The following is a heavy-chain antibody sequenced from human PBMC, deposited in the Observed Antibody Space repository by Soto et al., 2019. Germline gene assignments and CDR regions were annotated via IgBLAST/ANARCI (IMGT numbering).Heavy chain of an antibody. J-gene: IGHJ6*02. CDR3: ARAACSSTSCYNYYAYGMDV. V-gene: IGHV1-3*01. D-gene: IGHD2-2*01. CDR1: GYTFTTYS. CDR2: IHAGNVNT. Sequence: QVQLVQSGPEMKKPGASVKLSCKASGYTFTTYSMHWVRQAPGQRLEWMGWIHAGNVNTEHSQKFQCRVTITRDTSASTAYLELGSLRSEDTAVYYCARAACSSTSCYNYYAYGMDVWGQGTAVTVS.